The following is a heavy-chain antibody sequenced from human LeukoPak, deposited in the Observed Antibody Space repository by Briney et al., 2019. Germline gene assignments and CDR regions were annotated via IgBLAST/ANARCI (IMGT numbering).Heavy chain of an antibody. V-gene: IGHV3-21*01. D-gene: IGHD6-13*01. CDR3: ARDKRQQLVHNFDY. CDR1: GFTFSSYS. CDR2: FIRISSYI. J-gene: IGHJ4*02. Sequence: GGSLRLSCAASGFTFSSYSMNWVRQAPGKGLEWVVSFIRISSYIYYALSVDCRFPISRHHAKNPLYLQMNRLRAEDTAVYYCARDKRQQLVHNFDYWGQGTLVTVSS.